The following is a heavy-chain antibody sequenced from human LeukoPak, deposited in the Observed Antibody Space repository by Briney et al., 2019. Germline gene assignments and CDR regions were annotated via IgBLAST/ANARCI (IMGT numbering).Heavy chain of an antibody. CDR1: GFTFSSYG. Sequence: GRSLRLSCAASGFTFSSYGMHWVRQAPGKGLEWVAVISYDGSNKYYADSVKGRFTISRDNSKNTLYLQMNSLRAEDTAVYYCAKDRRDGYNYYFDYWGQGTLVTVSS. V-gene: IGHV3-30*18. D-gene: IGHD5-24*01. J-gene: IGHJ4*02. CDR3: AKDRRDGYNYYFDY. CDR2: ISYDGSNK.